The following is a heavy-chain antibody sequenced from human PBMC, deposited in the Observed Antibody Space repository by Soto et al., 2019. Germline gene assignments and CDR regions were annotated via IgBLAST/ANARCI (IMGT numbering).Heavy chain of an antibody. V-gene: IGHV2-70*01. D-gene: IGHD6-6*01. CDR2: IDWDDDK. CDR3: ARVVEYSSSSAVWVNFDY. Sequence: SGPTLVNPTQTLTLTCTFSGFSLSTSGMCVSWIRQPPGKALEWLALIDWDDDKYYSTSLKTRLTISKDTSKNQVVLTMTNMDPVDTATYYCARVVEYSSSSAVWVNFDYWGQGTLVTVSS. J-gene: IGHJ4*02. CDR1: GFSLSTSGMC.